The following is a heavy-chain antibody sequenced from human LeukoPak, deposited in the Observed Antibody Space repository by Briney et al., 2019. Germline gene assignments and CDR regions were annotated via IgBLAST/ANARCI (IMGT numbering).Heavy chain of an antibody. D-gene: IGHD3-16*01. CDR3: AREGLGGYYYYMDV. Sequence: ASVNASCKASGYTFTIYYMHWVRQPPGQGLEWMGIINLSGGSTNYAQKFQGRVTMTSDMSTSTVYMELSSLRSEDTAVYYCAREGLGGYYYYMDVWGKGTTVTVSS. CDR1: GYTFTIYY. V-gene: IGHV1-46*01. J-gene: IGHJ6*03. CDR2: INLSGGST.